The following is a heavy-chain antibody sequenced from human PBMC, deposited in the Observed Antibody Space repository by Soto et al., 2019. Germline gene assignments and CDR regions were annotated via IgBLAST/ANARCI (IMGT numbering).Heavy chain of an antibody. D-gene: IGHD6-6*01. V-gene: IGHV4-34*01. J-gene: IGHJ4*02. CDR3: ARLLYSSSYSFDY. Sequence: SETLSLTCAVYGGSFSGYYWSWIRQPPGKGLEWIGEINHSGSTNYNPSLKSRVTISVDTSKNQFSLKLSSVTAADTAVYYCARLLYSSSYSFDYWGQGTLVTVSS. CDR2: INHSGST. CDR1: GGSFSGYY.